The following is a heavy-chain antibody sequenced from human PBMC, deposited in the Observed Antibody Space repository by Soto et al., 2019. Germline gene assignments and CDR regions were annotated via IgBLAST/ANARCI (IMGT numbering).Heavy chain of an antibody. CDR1: GGSISSSNW. CDR2: IYHSGST. V-gene: IGHV4-4*02. J-gene: IGHJ3*02. D-gene: IGHD2-2*01. CDR3: ASSLGYCSSTSCSAFDI. Sequence: SETLSLTCAVSGGSISSSNWWSWVRQPPGKGLEWIGEIYHSGSTNYNPSLKSRVTISVDKSKNQFSLKLSSVTAADTAVYYCASSLGYCSSTSCSAFDIWGQGTMVTVSS.